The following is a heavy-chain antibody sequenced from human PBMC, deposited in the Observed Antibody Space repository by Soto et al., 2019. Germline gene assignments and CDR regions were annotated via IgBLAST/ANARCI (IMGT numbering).Heavy chain of an antibody. CDR3: ARAHSGSNDAFDI. D-gene: IGHD3-10*01. Sequence: QVQLVESGGGVVKPGRSQRLSCAASGFTFSNYAMHWVREAPGKGLEWVAVISYDGSNKYYADSVKGRFTISRDNSKNSLYLQMNSLRAEDTAVYYCARAHSGSNDAFDIWGQGTMVTVSS. CDR2: ISYDGSNK. CDR1: GFTFSNYA. V-gene: IGHV3-30-3*01. J-gene: IGHJ3*02.